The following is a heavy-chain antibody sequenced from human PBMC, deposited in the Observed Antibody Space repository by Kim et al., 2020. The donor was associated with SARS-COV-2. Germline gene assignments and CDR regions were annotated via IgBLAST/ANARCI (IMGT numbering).Heavy chain of an antibody. Sequence: QKFQGRVTITADKSTSTAYMELSSLRSEDTAVYYCARGLDGDYSEYYFDYWGQGTLVTVSS. D-gene: IGHD4-17*01. J-gene: IGHJ4*02. V-gene: IGHV1-69*04. CDR3: ARGLDGDYSEYYFDY.